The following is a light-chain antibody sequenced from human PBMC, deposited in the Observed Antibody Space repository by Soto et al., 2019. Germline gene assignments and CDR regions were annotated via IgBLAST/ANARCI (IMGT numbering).Light chain of an antibody. CDR1: QSIRSY. J-gene: IGKJ1*01. CDR3: QQSYSTPWT. V-gene: IGKV1-39*01. Sequence: DIQMTQSPSSLSASVGDRVTITCRASQSIRSYLNWYQQKPGKAPKIXIYAASSLHSGVPSRFSGSGSGTDFTLTISSLQPEDFATYYCQQSYSTPWTFGQGTKVDIK. CDR2: AAS.